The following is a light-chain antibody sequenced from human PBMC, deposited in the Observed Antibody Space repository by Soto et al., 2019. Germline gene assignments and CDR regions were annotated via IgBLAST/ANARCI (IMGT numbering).Light chain of an antibody. V-gene: IGKV3-20*01. CDR2: GAS. Sequence: EIVLAQSPGTLSLSPGERATLSCRASQSVRSSYLAWYQQKPGQAPRLLIYGASSRATGIPDRFSGSGSGTDFTLTISRLEPEDFAVYYCQQYGSSPLTFGPGTKVDTK. J-gene: IGKJ3*01. CDR3: QQYGSSPLT. CDR1: QSVRSSY.